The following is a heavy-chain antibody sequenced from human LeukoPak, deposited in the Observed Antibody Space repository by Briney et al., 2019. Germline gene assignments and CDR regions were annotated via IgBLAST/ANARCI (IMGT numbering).Heavy chain of an antibody. Sequence: PETLSLTCNVSGGSLSSPTWRWIRHPAREGLEWIGRIYTSVSTNNNTSRKSGVTVSLDTPKNQCSLKLRALTPPNPPVYYGGRVGHLGIYYFDYWGQGTLVTVSS. D-gene: IGHD1-26*01. V-gene: IGHV4-4*07. J-gene: IGHJ4*02. CDR2: IYTSVST. CDR3: GRVGHLGIYYFDY. CDR1: GGSLSSPT.